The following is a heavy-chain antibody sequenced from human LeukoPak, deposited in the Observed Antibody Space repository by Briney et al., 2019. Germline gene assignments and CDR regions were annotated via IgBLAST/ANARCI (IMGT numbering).Heavy chain of an antibody. D-gene: IGHD1-1*01. CDR3: AKDTGRNYSPYYYFDY. V-gene: IGHV3-23*01. J-gene: IGHJ4*02. Sequence: GGSLRLSCAASGFTFISYAMSWVRQAPEKGLEWVSTFSGSGGSTYYADSVKGRFTISRDNSKNTLYLQMNSLRAGDTAVYFCAKDTGRNYSPYYYFDYWGQGTLVTVSS. CDR1: GFTFISYA. CDR2: FSGSGGST.